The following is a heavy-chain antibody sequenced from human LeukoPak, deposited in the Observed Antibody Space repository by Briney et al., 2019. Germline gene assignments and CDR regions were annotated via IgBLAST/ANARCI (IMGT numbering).Heavy chain of an antibody. V-gene: IGHV6-1*01. Sequence: SHTLSLTCAISGDSVSSNNTGWNWITQSPSRGLEWLGRTYYRSKWYTDYAVSVKSRITNNPDTSKNQFSLQLISVTPDDTAVYYCVRGGGAFDYWGQGTLVTVSS. D-gene: IGHD1-26*01. CDR3: VRGGGAFDY. CDR1: GDSVSSNNTG. J-gene: IGHJ4*02. CDR2: TYYRSKWYT.